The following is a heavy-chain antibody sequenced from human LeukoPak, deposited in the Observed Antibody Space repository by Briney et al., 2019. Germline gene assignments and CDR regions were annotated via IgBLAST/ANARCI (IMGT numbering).Heavy chain of an antibody. CDR1: GGSISSYY. J-gene: IGHJ4*02. CDR2: IYYSGST. D-gene: IGHD6-13*01. V-gene: IGHV4-59*01. CDR3: ARGGYSSSWSVFDY. Sequence: PSETLSLTCTVSGGSISSYYWSWIRQPPGKGLEWIGYIYYSGSTNYNPSLKSRVTISVDTSKNQFSLKLSSVTAADTAVYYCARGGYSSSWSVFDYWGQGTLVTVSS.